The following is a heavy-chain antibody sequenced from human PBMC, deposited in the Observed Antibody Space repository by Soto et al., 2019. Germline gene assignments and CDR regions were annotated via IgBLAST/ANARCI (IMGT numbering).Heavy chain of an antibody. CDR2: ISSSSSYI. CDR3: ARADIPCDAFDI. D-gene: IGHD3-9*01. J-gene: IGHJ3*02. V-gene: IGHV3-21*01. CDR1: GFTFSSYS. Sequence: GGSLRLSCAASGFTFSSYSMNWVRQAPGKGLEWVSSISSSSSYIYYADSVKGRFTISRDNAKNSLYLQMNSLRAEDTAVYYCARADIPCDAFDIWGQGTMVTVSS.